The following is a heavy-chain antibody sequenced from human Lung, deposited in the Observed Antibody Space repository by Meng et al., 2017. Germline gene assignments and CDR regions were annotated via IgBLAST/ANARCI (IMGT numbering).Heavy chain of an antibody. D-gene: IGHD3-16*01. Sequence: QVHLVQSGAEVKKPGASVKVSCKASGYTFTNYAMHWVRQAPGQGLECGGGRKEGREKKEEEKKGKGRGKRKRERSATGGGRGGGGLKSEDTAIYYCARDMGVKGGERKKREEGGQG. V-gene: IGHV1-3*01. CDR3: ARDMGVKGGERKKREE. CDR1: GYTFTNYA. J-gene: IGHJ4*02. CDR2: RKEGREKK.